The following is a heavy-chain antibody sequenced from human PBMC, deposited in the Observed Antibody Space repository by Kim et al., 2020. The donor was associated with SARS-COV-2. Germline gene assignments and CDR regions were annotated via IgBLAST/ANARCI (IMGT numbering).Heavy chain of an antibody. V-gene: IGHV4-59*08. CDR1: GGSISTYY. Sequence: SETLYLTCTVSGGSISTYYWSWIRQPPGKGLEWIGYFQYSGRTDYNPSLKSRVTISVDTSKNQFSLKLTSVTAADTAVYYCARHDHSSAYLFDYWGQGTL. D-gene: IGHD3-22*01. CDR2: FQYSGRT. CDR3: ARHDHSSAYLFDY. J-gene: IGHJ4*02.